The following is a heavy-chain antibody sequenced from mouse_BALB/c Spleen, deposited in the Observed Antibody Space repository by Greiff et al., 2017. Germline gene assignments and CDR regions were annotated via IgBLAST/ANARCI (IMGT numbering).Heavy chain of an antibody. Sequence: QVQLQQSGAELVRPGTSVKISCKASGYTFTNYWLGWVKQRPGHGLEWIGDIYPGGGYTNYNEKFKGKATLTADTSSSTAYMQLSSLTSEDSAVYFCARSDYEMAMDYWGQGTSVTVSS. CDR3: ARSDYEMAMDY. CDR2: IYPGGGYT. D-gene: IGHD2-4*01. CDR1: GYTFTNYW. J-gene: IGHJ4*01. V-gene: IGHV1-63*02.